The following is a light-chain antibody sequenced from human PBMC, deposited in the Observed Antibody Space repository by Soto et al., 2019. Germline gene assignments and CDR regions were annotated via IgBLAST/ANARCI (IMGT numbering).Light chain of an antibody. Sequence: EIVLTQYPGTLSLSPGDRATLSCRASQSVVSYLAWYQQRPGQAPRLLISDTSSRATGIPDRVSGSGSGTDVTLTLSRLQHEDFAVYYCQQYRTSPLTFGGGTKVEIK. CDR1: QSVVSY. V-gene: IGKV3-20*01. CDR2: DTS. CDR3: QQYRTSPLT. J-gene: IGKJ4*01.